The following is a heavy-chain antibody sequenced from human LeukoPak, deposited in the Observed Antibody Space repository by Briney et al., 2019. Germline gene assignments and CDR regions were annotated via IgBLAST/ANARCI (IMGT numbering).Heavy chain of an antibody. D-gene: IGHD6-13*01. CDR2: IYYSGST. V-gene: IGHV4-59*01. J-gene: IGHJ6*04. CDR3: ARNPGIAAAGYYYYYGMDV. CDR1: GGSISSYY. Sequence: SETLSLTCTVSGGSISSYYWSWIRQPPGKGLEWIGYIYYSGSTNYNPSLKSRVTISVDTSKNQFSLKLSSVTAADTAVYYCARNPGIAAAGYYYYYGMDVWGKGTTVTVSS.